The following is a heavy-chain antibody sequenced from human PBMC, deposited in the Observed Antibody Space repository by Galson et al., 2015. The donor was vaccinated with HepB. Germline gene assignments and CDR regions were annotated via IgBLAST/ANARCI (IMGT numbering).Heavy chain of an antibody. CDR1: GFTFSSYS. CDR2: ISSGSSTV. V-gene: IGHV3-48*02. CDR3: ARGKRGSGWGDDAFDI. J-gene: IGHJ3*02. Sequence: SLRLSCAASGFTFSSYSMNWVRQAPGKGLEWVSYISSGSSTVFYADSVRGRFTISRDNAKNSLYLQMNRLRDDDTAVYYCARGKRGSGWGDDAFDIWGQGTVVTVSS. D-gene: IGHD6-19*01.